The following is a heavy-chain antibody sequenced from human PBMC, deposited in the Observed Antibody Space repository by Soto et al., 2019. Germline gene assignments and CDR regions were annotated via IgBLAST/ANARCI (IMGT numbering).Heavy chain of an antibody. D-gene: IGHD1-20*01. Sequence: SETLSLTCAVYGGSFSGYYGSGIRQPPGKGREGIGEINHSGSTKYNPSLKSRVTISVATSKNQFSLKLSSVTAADTAVYYCARGYKPLYYYYYYYMDVWGKGTTVTVSS. J-gene: IGHJ6*03. CDR3: ARGYKPLYYYYYYYMDV. V-gene: IGHV4-34*01. CDR2: INHSGST. CDR1: GGSFSGYY.